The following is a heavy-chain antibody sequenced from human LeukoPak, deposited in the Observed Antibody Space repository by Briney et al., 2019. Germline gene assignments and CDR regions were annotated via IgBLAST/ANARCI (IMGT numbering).Heavy chain of an antibody. V-gene: IGHV5-10-1*01. CDR2: IDPSDSYT. D-gene: IGHD5-12*01. J-gene: IGHJ5*02. CDR1: EYRFNSYW. Sequence: GESLKTSCKGSEYRFNSYWNSWVRQMPGKGLEVMRSIDPSDSYTNYSPSFQGHVTIPADKSISTVYLQWGSLKASDTAMYYCARGGRSGYDSNWFDPWGQGTLVTVSS. CDR3: ARGGRSGYDSNWFDP.